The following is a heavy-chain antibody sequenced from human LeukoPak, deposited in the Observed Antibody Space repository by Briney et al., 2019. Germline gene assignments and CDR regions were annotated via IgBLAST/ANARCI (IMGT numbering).Heavy chain of an antibody. CDR3: ARGILRYFDWFPNWFDP. J-gene: IGHJ5*02. V-gene: IGHV4-34*01. CDR2: INHSGST. CDR1: GGSFSGYY. Sequence: RPSETLSLTCAVYGGSFSGYYWSWIRQPPGKGLEWIGEINHSGSTNYNPSLKSRVTISVDTSKNQFSLKLSSVTAADTAVYYCARGILRYFDWFPNWFDPWGQGTLVTVSS. D-gene: IGHD3-9*01.